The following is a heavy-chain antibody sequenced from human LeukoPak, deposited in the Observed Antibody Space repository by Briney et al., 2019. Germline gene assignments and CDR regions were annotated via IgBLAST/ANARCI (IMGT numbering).Heavy chain of an antibody. V-gene: IGHV3-11*01. D-gene: IGHD5-18*01. J-gene: IGHJ4*02. Sequence: GGSLRLSCAASGFTFSDYYMSWIRQAPGKGLEWASYMSSSGSIIYYADSVKGRFTISRDNAKNSLYLQMNSLRAEDTAVYYCANGYSYVRSYWGQGTLVTVSS. CDR1: GFTFSDYY. CDR3: ANGYSYVRSY. CDR2: MSSSGSII.